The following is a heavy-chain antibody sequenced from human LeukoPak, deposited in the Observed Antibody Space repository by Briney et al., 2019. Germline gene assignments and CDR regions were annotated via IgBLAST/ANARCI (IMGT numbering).Heavy chain of an antibody. CDR2: INHSGST. CDR3: ARGRRYYYDSSGYDY. V-gene: IGHV4-34*01. CDR1: GGSFSGYY. D-gene: IGHD3-22*01. Sequence: SETLSLTCAVYGGSFSGYYWSWIRQPPGKGLEWIGEINHSGSTNYNPSLKSRVTISVGTSKNQFSLKLSSVTAADTAVYYCARGRRYYYDSSGYDYWGQGTLVTVSS. J-gene: IGHJ4*02.